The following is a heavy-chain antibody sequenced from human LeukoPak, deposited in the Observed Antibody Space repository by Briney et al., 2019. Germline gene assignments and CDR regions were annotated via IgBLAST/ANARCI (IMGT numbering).Heavy chain of an antibody. D-gene: IGHD3-22*01. V-gene: IGHV3-21*01. CDR3: ASPPYDSKDY. CDR2: ISSSSSYI. Sequence: GGSPRLSCAASGFTFSSYSMNWVRQAPGKGLEWVSSISSSSSYIYYTDSVKGRFTISRDNAKNSLYLQMNSLRAEDTAVYYCASPPYDSKDYWGQGTLVTVSS. CDR1: GFTFSSYS. J-gene: IGHJ4*02.